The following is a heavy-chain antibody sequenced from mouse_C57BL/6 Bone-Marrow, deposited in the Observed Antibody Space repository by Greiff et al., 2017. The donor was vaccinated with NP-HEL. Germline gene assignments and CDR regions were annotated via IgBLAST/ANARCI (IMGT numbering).Heavy chain of an antibody. CDR2: ISDGGSYT. D-gene: IGHD1-1*01. CDR1: GFTFSSYA. J-gene: IGHJ2*01. Sequence: EVKLMESGGGLVKPGGSLKLSCAASGFTFSSYAMSWVRQTPEKRLEWVATISDGGSYTYYPDNVKGRFTISRDNAKNNLYLQMSHLKSEDTAMYYCARDRYYGSSGGFDYWGQGTTLTVSS. V-gene: IGHV5-4*01. CDR3: ARDRYYGSSGGFDY.